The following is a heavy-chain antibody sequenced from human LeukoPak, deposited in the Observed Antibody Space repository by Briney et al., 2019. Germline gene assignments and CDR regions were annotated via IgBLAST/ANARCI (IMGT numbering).Heavy chain of an antibody. Sequence: ASVKVSCRVSVYILTKSSMHWVRQALAKGLEWMGGFGPEDGETIYAQNFQGRVTVTEDTSTGTAYMELGSLRSEDTAVYYCAMTFGHSYGPDSFDIWGQGTVVTVSS. CDR3: AMTFGHSYGPDSFDI. V-gene: IGHV1-24*01. CDR1: VYILTKSS. CDR2: FGPEDGET. D-gene: IGHD5-18*01. J-gene: IGHJ3*02.